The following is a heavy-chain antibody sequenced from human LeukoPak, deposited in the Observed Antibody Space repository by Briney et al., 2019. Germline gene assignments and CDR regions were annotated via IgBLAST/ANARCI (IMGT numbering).Heavy chain of an antibody. D-gene: IGHD3-9*01. CDR1: GYIFTSYG. CDR2: ISAHNGNT. Sequence: ASVKVSCKASGYIFTSYGISWVRQAPGQGLEWMGWISAHNGNTNYAQKLQGRVTMTTDTSTSTAYMELRSLRSDDTAVYYCARTYYNILTGYYPFEYWGQGSLVTVSS. V-gene: IGHV1-18*01. J-gene: IGHJ4*02. CDR3: ARTYYNILTGYYPFEY.